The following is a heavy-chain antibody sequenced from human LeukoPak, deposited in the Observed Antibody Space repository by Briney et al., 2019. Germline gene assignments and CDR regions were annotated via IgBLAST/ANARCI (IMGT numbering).Heavy chain of an antibody. J-gene: IGHJ4*02. V-gene: IGHV1-18*01. CDR3: ARGGTSRNYDFWSGYLIPFDY. CDR2: ISAYNGNT. Sequence: GASVKVSCRASGGTFSSYAISWVRQAPGQGLEWMGWISAYNGNTNYAQKLQGRVTMTTDTSTSTAYMELRSLRSDDTAVYYCARGGTSRNYDFWSGYLIPFDYWGQGTLVTVSS. D-gene: IGHD3-3*01. CDR1: GGTFSSYA.